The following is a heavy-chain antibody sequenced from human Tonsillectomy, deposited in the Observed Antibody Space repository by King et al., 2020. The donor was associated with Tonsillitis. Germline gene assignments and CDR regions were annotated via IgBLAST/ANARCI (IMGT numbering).Heavy chain of an antibody. CDR2: ISYSGDST. Sequence: VQLVESGGGLIQPGGSLRLSCAASGFTFSNYAMNWVRQAPGKGLEWVSVISYSGDSTSYADSVKGRFTISSDNSKNTVELQMNSLGAEDTAVYYCAKDFYRVATIFDFWGQGTLVTVSS. D-gene: IGHD5-12*01. J-gene: IGHJ4*02. CDR1: GFTFSNYA. CDR3: AKDFYRVATIFDF. V-gene: IGHV3-23*04.